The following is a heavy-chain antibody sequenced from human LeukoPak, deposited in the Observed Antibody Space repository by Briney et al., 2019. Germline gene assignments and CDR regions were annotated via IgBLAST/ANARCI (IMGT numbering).Heavy chain of an antibody. CDR3: RRDSGSYGNDC. D-gene: IGHD1-26*01. CDR2: IYYSGGT. Sequence: SPETLSLTCTVSGGSISSSHYYWGWIRQPPGKGLEWIGSIYYSGGTFYNPSLKSRVTISVDTSKNQFSLKLSSVTAADTAVYYCRRDSGSYGNDCWGQGTLVTVSS. V-gene: IGHV4-39*01. J-gene: IGHJ4*02. CDR1: GGSISSSHYY.